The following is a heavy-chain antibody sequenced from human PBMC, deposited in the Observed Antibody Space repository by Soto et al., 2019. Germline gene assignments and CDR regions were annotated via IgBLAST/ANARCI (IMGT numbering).Heavy chain of an antibody. CDR2: ISSSSSTI. Sequence: GGSLRLSCAASEFTFRTYSMNWVRQAPGKGLEWVSYISSSSSTIFYTDSVKGRFTVSRDNAKNSLYLQMNSLRAEDTAVYYYARVPHSILTGHHYFDYWGQGTLVTVSS. CDR1: EFTFRTYS. CDR3: ARVPHSILTGHHYFDY. D-gene: IGHD3-9*01. J-gene: IGHJ4*02. V-gene: IGHV3-48*01.